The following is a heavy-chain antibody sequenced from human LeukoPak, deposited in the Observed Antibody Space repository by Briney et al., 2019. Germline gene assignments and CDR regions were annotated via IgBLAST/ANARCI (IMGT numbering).Heavy chain of an antibody. CDR3: ARAQVGIVGATEFAY. V-gene: IGHV4-59*08. CDR2: IYYSGST. D-gene: IGHD1-26*01. J-gene: IGHJ4*02. Sequence: SETLSLTCTVSGGSISSYYWTWIQQPPGKGLEWIGYIYYSGSTKYNPSLKSRVTISVDTSKNQFSLRLSSVTAADTAVYYCARAQVGIVGATEFAYWGQGTLVTVSS. CDR1: GGSISSYY.